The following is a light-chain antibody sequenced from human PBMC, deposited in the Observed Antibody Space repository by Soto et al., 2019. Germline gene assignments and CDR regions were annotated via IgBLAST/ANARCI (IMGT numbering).Light chain of an antibody. J-gene: IGLJ2*01. Sequence: QSALTQPASVSGSPGQSITISCTGTSSDVGSYNLVPWYQQHPGKAPKLMIYEGSKRPSGVSNRFSGSKSGNTASLTISGLQAEDEADYYCCSSAGSSTSVVFGGGTKLTVL. CDR1: SSDVGSYNL. CDR3: CSSAGSSTSVV. CDR2: EGS. V-gene: IGLV2-23*01.